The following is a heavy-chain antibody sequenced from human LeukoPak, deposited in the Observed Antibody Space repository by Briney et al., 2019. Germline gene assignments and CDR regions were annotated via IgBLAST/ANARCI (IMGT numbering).Heavy chain of an antibody. CDR2: IVVGSGNT. CDR1: GFTFTIST. J-gene: IGHJ6*02. CDR3: AAVRSSYYYYGMDV. Sequence: GASVTVSCKASGFTFTISTMQWVRQARGQRLEWIGWIVVGSGNTHYAQKFQERVTITRDMSPSTAYMELSSLRSEDTAVYYCAAVRSSYYYYGMDVWGQGTTVTVSS. D-gene: IGHD6-6*01. V-gene: IGHV1-58*02.